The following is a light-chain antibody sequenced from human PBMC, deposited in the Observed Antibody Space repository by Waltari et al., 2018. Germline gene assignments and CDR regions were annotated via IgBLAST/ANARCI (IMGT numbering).Light chain of an antibody. CDR2: RAS. Sequence: ELVMTQSPATLSVSPGERASLSCRASQSASTSLAWYQQTPGQAPRLLSYRASTRAAGIPDRFGGSGSGTEFTLTISSLQSEDSAIYYCQQYNIWPWTFGQGTKVDIK. V-gene: IGKV3-15*01. J-gene: IGKJ1*01. CDR3: QQYNIWPWT. CDR1: QSASTS.